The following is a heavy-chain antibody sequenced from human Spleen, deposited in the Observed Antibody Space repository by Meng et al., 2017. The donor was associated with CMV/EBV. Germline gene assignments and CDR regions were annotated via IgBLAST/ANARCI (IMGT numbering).Heavy chain of an antibody. Sequence: SYTISWVRQAPGQGLEWMGRIIPILGIANYAQKFQGRVTITADKSTSTAYMELSSLRSEDTAVYYCARTGSSQIVVVPAASGWFDPWGQGTLVTVSS. CDR2: IIPILGIA. V-gene: IGHV1-69*02. CDR1: SYT. D-gene: IGHD2-2*01. CDR3: ARTGSSQIVVVPAASGWFDP. J-gene: IGHJ5*02.